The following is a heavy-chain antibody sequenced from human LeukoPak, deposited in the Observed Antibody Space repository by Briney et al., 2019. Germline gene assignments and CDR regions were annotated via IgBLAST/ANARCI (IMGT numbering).Heavy chain of an antibody. CDR2: ISSSGSTI. CDR1: GFTFSDYY. D-gene: IGHD2-2*01. J-gene: IGHJ6*03. V-gene: IGHV3-11*01. Sequence: GGSLRLSCAASGFTFSDYYMSWIRQAPGKGLEWVSYISSSGSTIYYADSVKGRFTISRDNAKNSLYLQMNSLRAEDTALYYCARGIVVVPAESYYYMDVWGKGTTVTVSS. CDR3: ARGIVVVPAESYYYMDV.